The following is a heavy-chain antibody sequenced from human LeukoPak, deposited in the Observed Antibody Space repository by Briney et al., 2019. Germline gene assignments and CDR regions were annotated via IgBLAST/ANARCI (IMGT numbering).Heavy chain of an antibody. V-gene: IGHV4-34*01. CDR2: ISHTGSI. J-gene: IGHJ5*02. CDR3: ARLLRITIFGVARARFDP. D-gene: IGHD3-3*01. CDR1: GASFSGYF. Sequence: SETLSLTCTVYGASFSGYFCSWIRQSPGKGLEWIGEISHTGSINYNPSLKSRVTISLDTSKNQFSLKLSSVTAADTAVYYCARLLRITIFGVARARFDPWGQGTLVTVSS.